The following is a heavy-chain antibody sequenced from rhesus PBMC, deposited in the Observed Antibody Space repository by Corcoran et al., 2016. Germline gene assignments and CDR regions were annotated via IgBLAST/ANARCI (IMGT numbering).Heavy chain of an antibody. J-gene: IGHJ4*01. Sequence: QVQLQESGPGLVKPSETLSLTCAVSGGSISGGYDWSGIRPPPGTGRSWIGYIYGSSGSTNYNPSLKNRVTISKDTSKNQFSLKLSSVTAADTAVYYCARSPGQRLVLGWENYFDYWGQGVLVTVSS. V-gene: IGHV4-76*01. CDR3: ARSPGQRLVLGWENYFDY. CDR2: IYGSSGST. D-gene: IGHD6S26*01. CDR1: GGSISGGYD.